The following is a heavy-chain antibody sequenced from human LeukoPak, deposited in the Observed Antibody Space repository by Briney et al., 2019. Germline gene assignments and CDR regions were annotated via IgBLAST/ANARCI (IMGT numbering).Heavy chain of an antibody. CDR1: GFTFSTWS. V-gene: IGHV3-21*01. CDR2: IDGSSSYM. J-gene: IGHJ4*02. D-gene: IGHD4-23*01. CDR3: ARDLRYYGGEAYFEY. Sequence: PGGSLRLSCAASGFTFSTWSMNWVRQAPGKGLEWVSSIDGSSSYMQYAESVKGRFTISRDNAKSSLFLQMDSLRAEDTAVYYCARDLRYYGGEAYFEYWGQGTLVTVSS.